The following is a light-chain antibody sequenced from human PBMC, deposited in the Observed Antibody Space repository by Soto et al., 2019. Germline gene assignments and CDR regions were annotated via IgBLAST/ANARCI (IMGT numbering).Light chain of an antibody. CDR3: QQSYSTPPWT. CDR2: AAS. Sequence: IQLTQSPSSLSASVGDRITLTCRASHSIDNYLSWYQLKPGKAPRLLIYAASNLQRGVPSRFTGSGSGTDFTLTISSLQPEDFATYYCQQSYSTPPWTFGQGTKVDIK. V-gene: IGKV1-39*01. CDR1: HSIDNY. J-gene: IGKJ1*01.